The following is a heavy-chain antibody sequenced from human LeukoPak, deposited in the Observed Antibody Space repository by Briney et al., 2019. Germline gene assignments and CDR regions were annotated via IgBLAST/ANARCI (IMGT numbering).Heavy chain of an antibody. Sequence: GGSLRLSCAASGFTFSSYAMSWVRQAPGKGLEWVSAISGSCGSTYYADSVRGRFTISRDNSKNTLYLQMNSLRAEDTAVYYCAKQGCSGGSCYFDYWGQGTLVTVSS. D-gene: IGHD2-15*01. J-gene: IGHJ4*02. V-gene: IGHV3-23*01. CDR1: GFTFSSYA. CDR2: ISGSCGST. CDR3: AKQGCSGGSCYFDY.